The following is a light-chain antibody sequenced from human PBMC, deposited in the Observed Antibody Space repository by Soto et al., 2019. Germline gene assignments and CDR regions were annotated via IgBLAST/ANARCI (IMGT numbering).Light chain of an antibody. CDR1: QSVSRGY. Sequence: EIVLTQSPGTLSLSPGERATLSCRASQSVSRGYLAWYQHKPGQAPRLLIYGAASRATGIPDRFSGSGSGTDFTLTISRLESEDFAVYFCHQYGSSSWTFGQGTKVDIK. CDR2: GAA. J-gene: IGKJ1*01. CDR3: HQYGSSSWT. V-gene: IGKV3-20*01.